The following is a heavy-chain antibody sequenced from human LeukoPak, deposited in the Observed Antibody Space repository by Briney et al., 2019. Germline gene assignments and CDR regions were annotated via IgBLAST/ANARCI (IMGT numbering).Heavy chain of an antibody. V-gene: IGHV3-9*01. CDR3: AKDRGVSSGYFGEFDP. D-gene: IGHD3-22*01. CDR1: GFPFSNHA. Sequence: GGSLRLSCAASGFPFSNHAMSWVRQAPGKGLEWVSGISWNSGSIGYADSVKGRFTISRDNAKNSLYLQMNSLRAEDTALYYCAKDRGVSSGYFGEFDPWGQGTLVTVSS. J-gene: IGHJ5*02. CDR2: ISWNSGSI.